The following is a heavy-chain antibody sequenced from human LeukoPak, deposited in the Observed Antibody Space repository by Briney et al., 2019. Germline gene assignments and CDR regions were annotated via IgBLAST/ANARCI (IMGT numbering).Heavy chain of an antibody. D-gene: IGHD6-19*01. CDR2: INPNSGGT. V-gene: IGHV1-2*02. CDR1: GYTFTGYY. CDR3: ARSIAVAGTLEFDY. J-gene: IGHJ4*02. Sequence: ASVKVSCKASGYTFTGYYMHWVRQAPGQGLEWMGWINPNSGGTNYAQKVQGRVTMTRDTSISTAYMELSRLRSDDTAVYYCARSIAVAGTLEFDYWGQGTLVTVSS.